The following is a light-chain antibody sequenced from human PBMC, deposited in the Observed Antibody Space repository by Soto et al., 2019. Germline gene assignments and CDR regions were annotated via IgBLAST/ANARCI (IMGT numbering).Light chain of an antibody. Sequence: QSMLTQPPSASGTPGQRVTISCSGSSSSIGSNTVNWYQQLPGTAPKLLIYGHNQRPSGVPDRFSGSRSGTSASLAISGLQSEDEADYYCAAWDDSLNGRVFGGGTKLTVL. J-gene: IGLJ2*01. CDR3: AAWDDSLNGRV. CDR2: GHN. CDR1: SSSIGSNT. V-gene: IGLV1-44*01.